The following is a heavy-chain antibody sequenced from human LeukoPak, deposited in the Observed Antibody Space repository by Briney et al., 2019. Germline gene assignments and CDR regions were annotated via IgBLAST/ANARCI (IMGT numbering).Heavy chain of an antibody. CDR2: IYHSGSP. V-gene: IGHV4-4*02. CDR1: GGSISSNNW. J-gene: IGHJ4*02. D-gene: IGHD2-2*01. CDR3: ARVNINTWHSCDY. Sequence: SGTLSLTCAVSGGSISSNNWWGWVRQPPGKGLEWIGEIYHSGSPNYNPSLKSRVTISVDKSRNRFSLNLSSVTAADTAVYYCARVNINTWHSCDYWGQGTLVTVSS.